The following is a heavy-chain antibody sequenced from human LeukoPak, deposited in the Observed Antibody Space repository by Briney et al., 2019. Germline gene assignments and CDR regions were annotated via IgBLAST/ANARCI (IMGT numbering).Heavy chain of an antibody. D-gene: IGHD6-19*01. Sequence: ASVKVSCKVSGYTLTELSMHWVRQAPGKGLEWMGGFDPEDGETIYAQKFQGRVTMTEDTSTDTAYMELSSLRSEDTAVYYCATAGVVAVAGTYYYHGMDVWGQGTTVTVSS. CDR2: FDPEDGET. CDR1: GYTLTELS. CDR3: ATAGVVAVAGTYYYHGMDV. J-gene: IGHJ6*02. V-gene: IGHV1-24*01.